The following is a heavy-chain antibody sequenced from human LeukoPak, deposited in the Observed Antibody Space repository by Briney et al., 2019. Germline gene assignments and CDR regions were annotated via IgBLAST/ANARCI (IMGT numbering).Heavy chain of an antibody. CDR3: ARVAVAGTLFDY. Sequence: SETLSLTCTVSGDSVSSYYWSWIRQPPGKGLEWIGYIYYSGSTNYNPSLKSRVTISVDTSKNQFSLKLSSVTAADTAVYYCARVAVAGTLFDYWGQGTLVTVSS. D-gene: IGHD6-19*01. V-gene: IGHV4-59*02. CDR1: GDSVSSYY. J-gene: IGHJ4*02. CDR2: IYYSGST.